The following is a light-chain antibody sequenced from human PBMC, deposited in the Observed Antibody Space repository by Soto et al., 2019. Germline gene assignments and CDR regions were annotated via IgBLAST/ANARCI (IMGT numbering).Light chain of an antibody. Sequence: AGRSVSGSYLAWYQQEPGQAPRLLIYGTSSRPTGIPDRFSGTGSGTDFTLTISRLEPEDFAVYSCQHSASLLWTFGGGTKVDIK. J-gene: IGKJ4*02. CDR2: GTS. CDR1: RSVSGSY. CDR3: QHSASLLWT. V-gene: IGKV3-20*01.